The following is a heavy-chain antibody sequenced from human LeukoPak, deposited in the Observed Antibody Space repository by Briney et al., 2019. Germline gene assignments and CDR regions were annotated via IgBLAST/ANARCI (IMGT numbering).Heavy chain of an antibody. J-gene: IGHJ4*02. CDR2: IYYSGST. Sequence: SETLSLTCIVSGGSINSWYWNWIRQPPGKGLEWIGYIYYSGSTNYNPSLKSRVTISVDTSKNQFSLKLSSVTAADTAVYYCAAVDTAMVTVYWGQGTLVTVSS. CDR3: AAVDTAMVTVY. CDR1: GGSINSWY. V-gene: IGHV4-59*08. D-gene: IGHD5-18*01.